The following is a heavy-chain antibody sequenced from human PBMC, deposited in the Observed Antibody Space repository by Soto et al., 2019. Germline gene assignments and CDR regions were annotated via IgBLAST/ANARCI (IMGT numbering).Heavy chain of an antibody. CDR3: ARGADSSRWLNWVDP. V-gene: IGHV4-31*03. J-gene: IGHJ5*02. CDR1: GGSISSGGYY. Sequence: QVQLQESGPGLVKPSQTLSLTCTVSGGSISSGGYYWSWIRQHPGKGLEWIGYIYYSGNTYYNPSLKSRVTISVDTSNNQFSLKLSSVTAADTAVYYCARGADSSRWLNWVDPWGQGTLVTVSS. CDR2: IYYSGNT. D-gene: IGHD6-13*01.